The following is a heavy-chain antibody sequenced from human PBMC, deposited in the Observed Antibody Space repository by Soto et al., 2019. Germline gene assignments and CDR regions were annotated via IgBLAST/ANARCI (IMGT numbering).Heavy chain of an antibody. CDR2: IVVGSGNT. D-gene: IGHD3-3*01. CDR1: GFTFTGSA. V-gene: IGHV1-58*01. J-gene: IGHJ6*02. CDR3: AAKWDYDFWSGYFRPNSYYYYGMDV. Sequence: GASVKVSCKASGFTFTGSAVQWVRQARGQRLEWIGWIVVGSGNTNYAQKFQERVTITRDMSTSTAYMELSSLRSEDTAVYYCAAKWDYDFWSGYFRPNSYYYYGMDVWGQGTTVTVSS.